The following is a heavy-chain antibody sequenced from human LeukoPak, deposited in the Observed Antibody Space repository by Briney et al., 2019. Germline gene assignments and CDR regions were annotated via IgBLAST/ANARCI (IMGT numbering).Heavy chain of an antibody. D-gene: IGHD3-3*01. CDR1: GFTFSSYA. CDR2: ISGSGGST. V-gene: IGHV3-23*01. CDR3: ANSPRFLERKNSMDV. Sequence: GGSLRLSCAASGFTFSSYAMSWVRQAPGKGLEWVSAISGSGGSTYYADSVKGRFTISRDNSKNTLYMQMSNLRAEDTAVYYCANSPRFLERKNSMDVWGQGTTVTVSS. J-gene: IGHJ6*02.